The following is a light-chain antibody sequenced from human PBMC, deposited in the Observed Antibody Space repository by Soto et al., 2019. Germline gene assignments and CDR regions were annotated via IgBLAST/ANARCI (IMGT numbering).Light chain of an antibody. CDR3: RSYDSSLTASV. Sequence: QTVVTQPPSVSGAPGQRVTISCTGSTSNIGAGYDVHWYQQLPGKAPKLLIYGNTNRPSGVPARFSSSRSGPSASLAITGLQAEDESDYYCRSYDSSLTASVFGGGTKLTVL. V-gene: IGLV1-40*01. J-gene: IGLJ3*02. CDR1: TSNIGAGYD. CDR2: GNT.